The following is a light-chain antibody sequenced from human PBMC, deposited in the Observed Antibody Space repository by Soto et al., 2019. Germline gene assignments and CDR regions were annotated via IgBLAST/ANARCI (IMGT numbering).Light chain of an antibody. CDR2: IND. CDR3: ATWDDDLNAAV. CDR1: SSNIAGNT. J-gene: IGLJ7*01. Sequence: QSVLTQPPSASGTPGQRVTISCSGSSSNIAGNTVHWYQHLPGTAPKLLIYINDQRPSGVPGRFSASTSGTSASLAISGLQSDDEADYYCATWDDDLNAAVFGGGTQLTVL. V-gene: IGLV1-44*01.